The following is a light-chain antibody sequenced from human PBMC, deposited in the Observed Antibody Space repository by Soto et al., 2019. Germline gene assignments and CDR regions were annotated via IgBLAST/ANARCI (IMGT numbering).Light chain of an antibody. CDR3: SSYTRSSTLEV. V-gene: IGLV2-14*01. CDR1: SSDVGGYNY. CDR2: DVS. Sequence: QSALTQPASVSGSPGQSITISCTGTSSDVGGYNYVSWYQQHPGKAPKLMIYDVSNRPSGVSNRFSGSKSGNTASLTISGLRAEDEADYYCSSYTRSSTLEVFGGGTKLTVL. J-gene: IGLJ2*01.